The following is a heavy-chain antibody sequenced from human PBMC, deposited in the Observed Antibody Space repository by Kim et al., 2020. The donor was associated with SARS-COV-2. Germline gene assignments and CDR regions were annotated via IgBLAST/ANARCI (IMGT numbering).Heavy chain of an antibody. D-gene: IGHD1-1*01. CDR3: ARGARASSWKLAD. V-gene: IGHV4-31*03. Sequence: SETLSLTCTVSGGSISSGGYYWSWIRQHPGKGLEWIGYIYYSGSTYYNPSLKSRVTISVDTSKNQFSLKLSSVTAADTAVYYCARGARASSWKLADWGQGTLVTVSS. CDR2: IYYSGST. J-gene: IGHJ4*02. CDR1: GGSISSGGYY.